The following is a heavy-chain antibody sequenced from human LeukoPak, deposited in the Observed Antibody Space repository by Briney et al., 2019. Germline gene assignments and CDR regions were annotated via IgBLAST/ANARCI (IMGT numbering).Heavy chain of an antibody. D-gene: IGHD5-18*01. CDR2: INPNSGGP. CDR1: GYSFTVYY. Sequence: ASVTVSCKTSGYSFTVYYIHWVRQAPGQGLEWMGRINPNSGGPNYGQKFQGTVTMTRDTSISTAYLELSNLGSDDTAAYYCVRGYSYGFYFDYWGQGSLVTVSS. V-gene: IGHV1-2*06. J-gene: IGHJ4*02. CDR3: VRGYSYGFYFDY.